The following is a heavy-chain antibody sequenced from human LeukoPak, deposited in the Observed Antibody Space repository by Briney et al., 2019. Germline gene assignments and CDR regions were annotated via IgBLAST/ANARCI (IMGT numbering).Heavy chain of an antibody. CDR3: ARGTSFWGIFDY. Sequence: GGSLRLSCAASGFSFSNYAMHWVRQAPGKGLEWVAVISYDGSNKYYADSVKGRFTISRDNSKNTLYLQMNSLRAEDTAVYYCARGTSFWGIFDYWGQGTLVTVSS. J-gene: IGHJ4*02. V-gene: IGHV3-30*04. CDR2: ISYDGSNK. CDR1: GFSFSNYA. D-gene: IGHD2/OR15-2a*01.